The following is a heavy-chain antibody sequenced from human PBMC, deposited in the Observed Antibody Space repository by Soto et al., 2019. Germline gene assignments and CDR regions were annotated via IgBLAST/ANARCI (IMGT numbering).Heavy chain of an antibody. CDR2: ISRSGGNT. CDR1: GFTFSNYA. D-gene: IGHD1-26*01. J-gene: IGHJ4*02. Sequence: EVQLLESGGGVVQPGGSPRLSCAASGFTFSNYAMKWVRQAPGKGLEWVSDISRSGGNTYYADSVKGRFTISRDNSKNTLYLQMNSLRAEDTAVYYCAKGIEGAWEPNDYWGQGTLVTVSS. V-gene: IGHV3-23*01. CDR3: AKGIEGAWEPNDY.